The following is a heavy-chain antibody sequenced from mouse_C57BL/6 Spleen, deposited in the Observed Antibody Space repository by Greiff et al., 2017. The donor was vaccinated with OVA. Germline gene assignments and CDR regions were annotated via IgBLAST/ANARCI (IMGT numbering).Heavy chain of an antibody. V-gene: IGHV1-59*01. CDR2: IDPSASYT. D-gene: IGHD1-1*01. CDR3: ASPTVVAKGGFAY. J-gene: IGHJ3*01. CDR1: GYTFTSYW. Sequence: QVQLQQPGAELVRPGASVKLSCKASGYTFTSYWMHWVKQRPGQGLEWIGVIDPSASYTNYNQKFKGKATLTVDTSSSTAYMQLSSLTSEESAGYDGASPTVVAKGGFAYWGQGTLVTVSA.